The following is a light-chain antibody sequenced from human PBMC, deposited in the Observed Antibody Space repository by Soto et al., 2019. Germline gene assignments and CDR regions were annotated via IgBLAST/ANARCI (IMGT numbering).Light chain of an antibody. CDR3: QQTYRIPLT. V-gene: IGKV1-39*01. Sequence: DTQMTQSPPSLSASVGDRGSIACRASQGITDYLNWYQHKPGTAPKLLIFAASRLQTGVPLRFSGSGSGTNFTLTISNLHPEDFATYSCQQTYRIPLTFGGGTKVDI. CDR1: QGITDY. J-gene: IGKJ4*01. CDR2: AAS.